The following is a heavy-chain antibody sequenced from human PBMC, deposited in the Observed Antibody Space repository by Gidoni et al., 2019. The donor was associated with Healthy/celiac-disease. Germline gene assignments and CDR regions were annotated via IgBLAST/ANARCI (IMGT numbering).Heavy chain of an antibody. Sequence: EVQLLESGGGLVQLGGSLRLSCAASGFPFSSYAMSWVRPAPGKGLGWVSAISGGGGRTDYADSVKGRFTISRDNSKNTLYLQMNSLRAEVTDVYYCASYDFWSPSHYYYYMDVWGKGTTVTVSS. V-gene: IGHV3-23*01. CDR3: ASYDFWSPSHYYYYMDV. CDR1: GFPFSSYA. CDR2: ISGGGGRT. J-gene: IGHJ6*03. D-gene: IGHD3-3*01.